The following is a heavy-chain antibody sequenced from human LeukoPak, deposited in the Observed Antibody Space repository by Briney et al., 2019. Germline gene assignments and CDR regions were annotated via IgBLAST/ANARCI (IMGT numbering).Heavy chain of an antibody. V-gene: IGHV3-13*01. Sequence: GGSLRLSCAASGFTFSRYDMHWVRQSTGKSLEWVSAIGTAGDTFYLGSVKGRFTISRENAKNNLYLQMNNLGVGDTAVYYCARSVPGGSDWMGAIEYWGQGTLVTVPT. CDR3: ARSVPGGSDWMGAIEY. CDR2: IGTAGDT. D-gene: IGHD6-19*01. J-gene: IGHJ4*02. CDR1: GFTFSRYD.